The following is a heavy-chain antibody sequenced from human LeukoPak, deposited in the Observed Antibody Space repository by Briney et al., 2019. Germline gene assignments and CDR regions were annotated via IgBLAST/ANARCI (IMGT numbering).Heavy chain of an antibody. CDR3: ARQKGNFDY. D-gene: IGHD3-10*01. J-gene: IGHJ4*02. V-gene: IGHV4-39*01. Sequence: SETLSLTCTVSGGSISSSGYYWGWIRQPPGKGLEWIGSIYYSGTTYYNPSLKSRVTISVDTSKNQFSLKLSSATAADTAVYYCARQKGNFDYWGQGTLVTVSS. CDR1: GGSISSSGYY. CDR2: IYYSGTT.